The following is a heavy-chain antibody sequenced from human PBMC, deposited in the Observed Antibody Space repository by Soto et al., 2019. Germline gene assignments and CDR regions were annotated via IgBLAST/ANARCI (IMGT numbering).Heavy chain of an antibody. V-gene: IGHV3-30-3*01. CDR3: VRERGPPSSSYYQVGYYYYGMDV. D-gene: IGHD6-13*01. J-gene: IGHJ6*02. Sequence: PGGSLRLSCAASGFTFSSYAMHWVRQAPGKGLEWVAVISYDGSNKYYADSVKGRFTISRDNSKNTLYLQMNSLRAEDTAVYYCVRERGPPSSSYYQVGYYYYGMDVWGQGTTVTVSS. CDR1: GFTFSSYA. CDR2: ISYDGSNK.